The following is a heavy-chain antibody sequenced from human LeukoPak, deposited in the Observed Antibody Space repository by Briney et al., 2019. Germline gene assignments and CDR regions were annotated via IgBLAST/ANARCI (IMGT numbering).Heavy chain of an antibody. V-gene: IGHV3-33*01. CDR1: GFIFSNYG. Sequence: GGSLRLSCAASGFIFSNYGMHWVRQAPGKGLEWVAVIWFDGSNQYHADAVKGRFTISRDNSKNTLYLQMSSLRAEDTALYYCARDDFAGDSSGYIDYWGQGSLVTVSS. CDR3: ARDDFAGDSSGYIDY. J-gene: IGHJ4*02. D-gene: IGHD3-22*01. CDR2: IWFDGSNQ.